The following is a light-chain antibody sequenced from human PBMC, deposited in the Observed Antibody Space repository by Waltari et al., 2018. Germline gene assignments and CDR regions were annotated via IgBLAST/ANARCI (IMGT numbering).Light chain of an antibody. V-gene: IGKV1-9*01. CDR3: QQLNSYPLT. Sequence: DIQLTPSPSFLSASVRDSVTITCRASQGISNYLAWYQQNPGKAPKLLIYSATTLQSGVPSRFSGSGSGTEFSLTISSLQPEDFATYYCQQLNSYPLTFGGGTKVEIK. J-gene: IGKJ4*01. CDR1: QGISNY. CDR2: SAT.